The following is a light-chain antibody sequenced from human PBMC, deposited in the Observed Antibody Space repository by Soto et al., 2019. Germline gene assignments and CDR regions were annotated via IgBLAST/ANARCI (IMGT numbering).Light chain of an antibody. V-gene: IGLV2-14*01. CDR3: SSYTSSSTSVV. J-gene: IGLJ2*01. Sequence: QSALTQPASVSGSPGQSITISCTGTSSDIGTYNYVSWYQQHPGKAPKLMIYDVSNRPSGVSDRFSGSKSGNTASLTISGLQAEDEADYYCSSYTSSSTSVVFRGGTKLTVL. CDR1: SSDIGTYNY. CDR2: DVS.